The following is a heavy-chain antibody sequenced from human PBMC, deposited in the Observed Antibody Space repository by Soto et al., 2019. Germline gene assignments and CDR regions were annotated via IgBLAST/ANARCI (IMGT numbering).Heavy chain of an antibody. J-gene: IGHJ4*02. Sequence: ASVKVSCKASGYTFIDYYIHWVRQAPGQGFEWMGRISPKSGGTNYAQKFQGRVTMTWDTSLNTAYMELSSLISEDTAVYYCARPPGYISDWYSFDLWGQGTLVTVSS. D-gene: IGHD3-9*01. CDR2: ISPKSGGT. CDR1: GYTFIDYY. V-gene: IGHV1-2*02. CDR3: ARPPGYISDWYSFDL.